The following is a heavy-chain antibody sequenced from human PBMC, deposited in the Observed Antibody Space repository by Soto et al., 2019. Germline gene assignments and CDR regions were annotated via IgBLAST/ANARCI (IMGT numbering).Heavy chain of an antibody. CDR3: ARLLNYYYYYMDV. CDR1: GYTFTSYG. Sequence: ASVKVSCEASGYTFTSYGISCVRQAPGQGLEWMGWISAYNGNTNYAQKLQGRVTMTTDTSTSTAYMELRSLRSDDTAVYYCARLLNYYYYYMDVWGKGTTVTAP. CDR2: ISAYNGNT. D-gene: IGHD2-15*01. J-gene: IGHJ6*03. V-gene: IGHV1-18*01.